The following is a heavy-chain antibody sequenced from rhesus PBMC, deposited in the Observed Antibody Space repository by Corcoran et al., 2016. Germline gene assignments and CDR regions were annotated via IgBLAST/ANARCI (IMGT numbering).Heavy chain of an antibody. CDR3: ARDWLIRRYNRFDV. Sequence: QVQLQESGPGLVKPSETLSLTCAVSGGSIRGGYYWGWIRQHPGKGLEWIGKIYGSCPGTQSNPCLRSRVTRSKVTSKTQFSLKLSSVTAADTAVYYCARDWLIRRYNRFDVWGPGVLVTVSS. J-gene: IGHJ5-1*01. CDR1: GGSIRGGYY. D-gene: IGHD3-3*01. CDR2: IYGSCPGT. V-gene: IGHV4S7*01.